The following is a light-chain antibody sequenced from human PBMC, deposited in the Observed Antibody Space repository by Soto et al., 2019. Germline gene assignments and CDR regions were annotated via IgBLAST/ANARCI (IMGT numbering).Light chain of an antibody. CDR2: EVR. CDR1: MGDVGAYNL. CDR3: LSYTSANTRV. J-gene: IGLJ3*02. Sequence: QSALTQPASVSGSAGQSITISCSGTMGDVGAYNLVSWYQQHPGTAPKLIIYEVRNRPSGISSRFSGSRSGNTASLTISGLQPEDEGDYYCLSYTSANTRVFGGGTKVTVL. V-gene: IGLV2-14*01.